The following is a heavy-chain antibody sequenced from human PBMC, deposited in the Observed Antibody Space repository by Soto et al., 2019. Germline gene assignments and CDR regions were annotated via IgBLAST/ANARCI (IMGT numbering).Heavy chain of an antibody. CDR1: GFTFSNYA. J-gene: IGHJ4*02. CDR3: AKPNLYCSSTSCYDY. D-gene: IGHD2-2*01. Sequence: EVQLLESGGGLVQPGGSLRLSCAASGFTFSNYAMSWVRQAPGKGLEWVSVISGSGGGTYYADSVKGRFTISRDNSENTLYLQMNSLRAEDTAVYYCAKPNLYCSSTSCYDYWGQGTLVTVSS. V-gene: IGHV3-23*01. CDR2: ISGSGGGT.